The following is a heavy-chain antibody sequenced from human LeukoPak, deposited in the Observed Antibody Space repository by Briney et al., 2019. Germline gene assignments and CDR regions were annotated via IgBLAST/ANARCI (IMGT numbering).Heavy chain of an antibody. CDR1: GYTFTSYY. CDR3: ASPFNSGYDLDY. V-gene: IGHV1-46*01. CDR2: INPSGGST. J-gene: IGHJ4*02. D-gene: IGHD5-12*01. Sequence: ASVKVSCKASGYTFTSYYMHWVRQAPGQGLEWMGIINPSGGSTSYAQKFQGRVTMTRDTSTSTVYMELSSLRSEDTGVYYCASPFNSGYDLDYWGQGTLVTVSS.